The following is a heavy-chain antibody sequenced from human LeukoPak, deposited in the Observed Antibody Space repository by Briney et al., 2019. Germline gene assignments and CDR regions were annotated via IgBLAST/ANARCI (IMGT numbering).Heavy chain of an antibody. CDR1: GGSFSGYY. CDR3: ARHGANGHSYGAYLDY. Sequence: SETLSLTCAVYGGSFSGYYWSWIRQPPGKGLEWIGNIYSSGSTNYSPSLKSRVIISVDTSKSQFSLRLSSVTAADTAMYYCARHGANGHSYGAYLDYWGQGTLVTVSS. J-gene: IGHJ4*02. CDR2: IYSSGST. V-gene: IGHV4-59*08. D-gene: IGHD5-18*01.